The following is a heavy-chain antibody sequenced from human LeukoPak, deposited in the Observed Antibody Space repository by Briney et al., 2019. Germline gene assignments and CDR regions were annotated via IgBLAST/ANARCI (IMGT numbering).Heavy chain of an antibody. J-gene: IGHJ3*02. D-gene: IGHD3-22*01. Sequence: GGSLRLSCAASGFTFSSYSMNWVRQAPGKGLEWVSSISSSSSYIYYADSVKGRFTISRDNAKNSLYLQMNSLRAEDTAVYYCARDATNYYDSSGYVLSAFDIWGQGTMVTVSS. CDR3: ARDATNYYDSSGYVLSAFDI. V-gene: IGHV3-21*04. CDR2: ISSSSSYI. CDR1: GFTFSSYS.